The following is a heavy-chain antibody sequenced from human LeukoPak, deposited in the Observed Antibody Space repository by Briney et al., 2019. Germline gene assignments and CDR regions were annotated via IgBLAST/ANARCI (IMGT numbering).Heavy chain of an antibody. CDR3: ARDSYYYDSSGYNDY. J-gene: IGHJ4*02. V-gene: IGHV1-2*02. D-gene: IGHD3-22*01. Sequence: ASVKVSCKASGYTFTGYYMHRVRQAPGQGLEWMGWINPNSGGTNYAQKFQGRVTMTRDTSISTAYMELSRLRSDDKAVYYCARDSYYYDSSGYNDYWGQGTLVTVSS. CDR1: GYTFTGYY. CDR2: INPNSGGT.